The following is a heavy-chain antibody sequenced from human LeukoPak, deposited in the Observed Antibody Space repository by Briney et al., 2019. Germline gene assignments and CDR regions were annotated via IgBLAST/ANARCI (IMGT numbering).Heavy chain of an antibody. D-gene: IGHD3-16*01. CDR2: IGSDFDR. J-gene: IGHJ4*02. Sequence: GGPPRLFCSPLWFALGRYAMASVLPVPGPCPEGVAAIGSDFDRVHEDSVKGRFTIPRNNSKNTLYLQMNSLRAEDTAVYYCAKVSGEGFDYWGQGTLVTVSS. CDR1: WFALGRYA. CDR3: AKVSGEGFDY. V-gene: IGHV3-23*01.